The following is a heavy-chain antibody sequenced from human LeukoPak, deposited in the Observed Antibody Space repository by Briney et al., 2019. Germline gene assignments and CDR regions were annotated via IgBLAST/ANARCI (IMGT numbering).Heavy chain of an antibody. CDR2: IYHSGST. Sequence: SETLSLTCAVSGGSISSSNWWSWVRQPPGKGLEWIGEIYHSGSTNYNPSLKSRVTISVDKSKNQFSLKLSSVTAADTAVYYCARDSYYYGSGSYRGNDYWGQGTLVTVSS. V-gene: IGHV4-4*02. J-gene: IGHJ4*02. CDR3: ARDSYYYGSGSYRGNDY. CDR1: GGSISSSNW. D-gene: IGHD3-10*01.